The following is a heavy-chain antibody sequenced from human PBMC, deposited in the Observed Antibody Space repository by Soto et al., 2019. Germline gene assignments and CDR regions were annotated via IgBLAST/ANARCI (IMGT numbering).Heavy chain of an antibody. J-gene: IGHJ4*02. CDR2: ISRDGGST. CDR1: GFTFDDYT. Sequence: EVQLVESGGVVVQPGGSLRLSCAASGFTFDDYTMHWVRQAPGKGLEWVSLISRDGGSTYYADSVKGRFTISRDNSKNTLYLQMNSLRAEDTAVYYCARSGSYQYYFDYWGQGTLVTVSS. V-gene: IGHV3-43*01. CDR3: ARSGSYQYYFDY. D-gene: IGHD1-26*01.